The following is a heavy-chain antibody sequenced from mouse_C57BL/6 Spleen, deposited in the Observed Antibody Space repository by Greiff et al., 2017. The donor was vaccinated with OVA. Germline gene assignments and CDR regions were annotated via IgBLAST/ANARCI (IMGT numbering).Heavy chain of an antibody. Sequence: DVMLVESGGGLVKPGGSLKLSCAASGFTFSSYTMSWVRQTPEKRLEWVATISGGGGNTYYPDSVKGRFTISRDNAKNTLYLQMSSLRSEDTALYYCARRWLLLAMDYWGQGTSVTVSS. CDR2: ISGGGGNT. D-gene: IGHD2-3*01. CDR1: GFTFSSYT. J-gene: IGHJ4*01. CDR3: ARRWLLLAMDY. V-gene: IGHV5-9*01.